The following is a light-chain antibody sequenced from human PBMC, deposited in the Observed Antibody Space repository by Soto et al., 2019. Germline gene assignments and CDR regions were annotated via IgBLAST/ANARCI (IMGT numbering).Light chain of an antibody. V-gene: IGLV2-14*01. J-gene: IGLJ1*01. CDR2: EVS. CDR1: SSDVGGYNY. CDR3: SSYTSSSTLYV. Sequence: QSALTQPASVSGSPGQSITISCTGTSSDVGGYNYVSWYQQHPGKAPKLMIYEVSNRPSGVSNRFSGSKSGNTASLTISGHQAEDEADYYCSSYTSSSTLYVFGTGTRSPS.